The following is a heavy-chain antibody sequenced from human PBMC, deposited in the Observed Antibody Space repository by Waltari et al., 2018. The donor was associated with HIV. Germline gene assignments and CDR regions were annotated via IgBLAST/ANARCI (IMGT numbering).Heavy chain of an antibody. J-gene: IGHJ4*02. V-gene: IGHV1-3*01. CDR3: ARVGSGSYQSYCDC. D-gene: IGHD1-26*01. CDR2: INVVKCNT. CDR1: GYTFRTYA. Sequence: QVQLVQSGAEVKQPGASVKVSCEASGYTFRTYAIHLFRQAPVQTLEWMVRINVVKCNTKYSQTFQGRVTITRDTSASTAYMELSSLRSEDTAVYYCARVGSGSYQSYCDCWGQGTLVTVSS.